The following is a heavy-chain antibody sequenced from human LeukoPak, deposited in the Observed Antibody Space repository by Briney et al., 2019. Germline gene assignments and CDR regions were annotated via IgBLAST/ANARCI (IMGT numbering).Heavy chain of an antibody. CDR1: GITFSSYA. CDR2: ISGSGGST. CDR3: AKYSSGWYVPPSFDY. D-gene: IGHD6-19*01. V-gene: IGHV3-23*01. J-gene: IGHJ4*02. Sequence: GGSLRLSCAASGITFSSYAMSWVRQAPGKGLEWVSAISGSGGSTYYADSVKGRFTISRDNSKNTLYLQMNSLRAEDTAVYYCAKYSSGWYVPPSFDYWGQGTLVTVSS.